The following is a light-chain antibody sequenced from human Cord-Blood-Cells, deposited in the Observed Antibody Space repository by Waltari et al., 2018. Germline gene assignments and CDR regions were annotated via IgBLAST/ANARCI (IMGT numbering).Light chain of an antibody. CDR2: DVS. V-gene: IGLV2-14*01. Sequence: QSALTQPASVSGSPGQSITISCTGTSSDVGGYNYVSWYQQHPGKAPKLMIYDVSNRPAGVPNRFSGSKSGNTASLTISGLQADDEADYYCSSYTSSSTLYVFGTGTKVTVL. CDR3: SSYTSSSTLYV. CDR1: SSDVGGYNY. J-gene: IGLJ1*01.